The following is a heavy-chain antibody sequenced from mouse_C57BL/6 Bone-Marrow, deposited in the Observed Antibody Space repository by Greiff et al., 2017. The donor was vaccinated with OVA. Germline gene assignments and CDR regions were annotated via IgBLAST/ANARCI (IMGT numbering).Heavy chain of an antibody. CDR2: IYPRSGNT. V-gene: IGHV1-81*01. CDR3: ARWTGVGDY. D-gene: IGHD1-3*01. J-gene: IGHJ2*01. Sequence: VKLMESGAELARPGASVKLSCKASGYTFTSYGISWVKQRTGQGLEWIGEIYPRSGNTYYNEKFKGKATLTADKSSSTAYMELRSLTSEDSAVYFCARWTGVGDYWGQGTTLTVSS. CDR1: GYTFTSYG.